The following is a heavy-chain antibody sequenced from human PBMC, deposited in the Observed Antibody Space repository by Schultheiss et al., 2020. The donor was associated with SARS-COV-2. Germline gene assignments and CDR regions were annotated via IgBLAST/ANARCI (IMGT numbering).Heavy chain of an antibody. CDR2: IIPIFGTA. V-gene: IGHV1-69*13. D-gene: IGHD2-2*01. CDR3: ARRWIGVVVPAAFDP. Sequence: SVKVSCKASGGTFSSYAISWVRQAPGQGLEWMGGIIPIFGTANYAQKFQGRVTITADESTSTAYMELSSLRSEDTAVYYCARRWIGVVVPAAFDPWGQGTLVTVSS. CDR1: GGTFSSYA. J-gene: IGHJ5*02.